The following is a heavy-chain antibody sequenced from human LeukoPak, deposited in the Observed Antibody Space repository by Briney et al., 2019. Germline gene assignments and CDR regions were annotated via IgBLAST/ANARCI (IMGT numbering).Heavy chain of an antibody. D-gene: IGHD6-19*01. CDR1: GFTFSSYA. V-gene: IGHV3-23*01. CDR2: ISGSGGST. CDR3: AKDRRDIAVAGFSLGS. J-gene: IGHJ5*02. Sequence: PGGSLRLSCAASGFTFSSYAMSWVRQAPGKGLEWVSSISGSGGSTYYADSVKSRFTISRDNSKNTLYLQMNSLRAEDTAVYYCAKDRRDIAVAGFSLGSWGQGSLVTVSS.